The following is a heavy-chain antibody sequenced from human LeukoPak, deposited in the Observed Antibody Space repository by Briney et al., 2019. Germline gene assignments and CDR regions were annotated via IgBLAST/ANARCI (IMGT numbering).Heavy chain of an antibody. J-gene: IGHJ4*02. CDR3: ARELFGGVDY. CDR1: GFTFSTYW. D-gene: IGHD3-16*01. CDR2: IKEDGSER. Sequence: GGSLRLSCAASGFTFSTYWMSWVRQAPGKGLEWVANIKEDGSERYHVDSVKGRFTISRDNAKNSLYLQMNSLRAEDTAAYYCARELFGGVDYWGQGILVTVSS. V-gene: IGHV3-7*04.